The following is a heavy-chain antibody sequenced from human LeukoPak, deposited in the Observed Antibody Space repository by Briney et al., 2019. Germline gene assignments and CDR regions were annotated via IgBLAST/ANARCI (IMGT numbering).Heavy chain of an antibody. CDR3: ARAYGSGNNYYYYMDV. J-gene: IGHJ6*03. CDR1: GGSISSGGSY. V-gene: IGHV4-30-2*01. Sequence: SQTLSLTCAVSGGSISSGGSYWSWIRQPPGKGLEWIGEINHSGSTNYNASLKSRVTISVDTSKNQFSLKLSSVTAADTAVYYCARAYGSGNNYYYYMDVWGKGTTVTISS. D-gene: IGHD3-10*01. CDR2: INHSGST.